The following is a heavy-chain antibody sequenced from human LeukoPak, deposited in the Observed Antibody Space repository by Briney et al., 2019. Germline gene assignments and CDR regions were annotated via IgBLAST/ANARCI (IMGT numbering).Heavy chain of an antibody. CDR2: ISSSGSTI. D-gene: IGHD6-13*01. J-gene: IGHJ5*02. V-gene: IGHV3-48*03. CDR1: GFTFSSYE. CDR3: ARLTRSSSSWYKGNWFDP. Sequence: GGSLRLSCAASGFTFSSYEMNWVRQAPGKGLEWVSYISSSGSTIYYADSVKGRFTVSRDNAKNSLYLQMNSLRAEDTAVYYCARLTRSSSSWYKGNWFDPWGQGTLVTVSS.